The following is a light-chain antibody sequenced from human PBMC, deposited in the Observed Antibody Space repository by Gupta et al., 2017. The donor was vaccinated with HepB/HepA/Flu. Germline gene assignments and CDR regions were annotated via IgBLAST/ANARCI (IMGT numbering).Light chain of an antibody. J-gene: IGLJ2*01. Sequence: VLTCPLPVSAAPGQKVTISCSGSSSNIGNNYVSWYQQLPGTAPKLLIYENNKRPSGIPDRFSGSKSGTSATLGITGLQTGDEADYYCGTWDSSLSAVVFGGGTKLTVL. CDR3: GTWDSSLSAVV. CDR2: ENN. V-gene: IGLV1-51*02. CDR1: SSNIGNNY.